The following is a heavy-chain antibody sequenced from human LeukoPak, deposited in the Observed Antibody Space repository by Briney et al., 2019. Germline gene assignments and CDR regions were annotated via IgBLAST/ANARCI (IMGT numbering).Heavy chain of an antibody. CDR3: ARDSSGSYMYYFDY. CDR2: ISHDGSNK. CDR1: GFTFSSYA. Sequence: GGSLRLSCAASGFTFSSYAMHWVRQAPGKGLEWVAVISHDGSNKYYADSVKGRFTISRDNSKNTLYLQMNSLRAEDTAVYYCARDSSGSYMYYFDYWGQGILVTVSS. V-gene: IGHV3-30-3*01. D-gene: IGHD1-26*01. J-gene: IGHJ4*02.